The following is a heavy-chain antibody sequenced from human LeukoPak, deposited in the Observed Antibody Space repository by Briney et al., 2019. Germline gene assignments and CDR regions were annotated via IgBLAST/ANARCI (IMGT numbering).Heavy chain of an antibody. CDR2: ISSSSSTI. Sequence: GGSLRLSCAASGFTFSSYSMNWVRQAPGKGLEWVSYISSSSSTIYYADSVKGRFTISRDNAKNSLYLQMNSLRAEDTAVYYCAKYGQWLVRPGNFDYWGQGTLVTVSS. J-gene: IGHJ4*02. D-gene: IGHD6-19*01. V-gene: IGHV3-48*01. CDR3: AKYGQWLVRPGNFDY. CDR1: GFTFSSYS.